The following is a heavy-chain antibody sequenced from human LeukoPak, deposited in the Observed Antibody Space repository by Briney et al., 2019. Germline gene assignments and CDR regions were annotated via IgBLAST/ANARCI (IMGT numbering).Heavy chain of an antibody. CDR1: GFTFSSYA. CDR2: ISGSGGST. J-gene: IGHJ4*02. V-gene: IGHV3-23*01. CDR3: AKVTVYDFWSGYYNATRDY. Sequence: PGGSLRLSCAASGFTFSSYAMSWVRQAPGKGLEWVSAISGSGGSTYYADSVKGRFTISRDNSKNTLYLQMNSLRAEDTAVYYCAKVTVYDFWSGYYNATRDYRGQGTLVTVSS. D-gene: IGHD3-3*01.